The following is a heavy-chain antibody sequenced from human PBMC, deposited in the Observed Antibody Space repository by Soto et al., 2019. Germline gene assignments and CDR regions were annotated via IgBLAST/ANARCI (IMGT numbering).Heavy chain of an antibody. CDR2: IYNSGS. D-gene: IGHD3-10*01. CDR3: ARGVTMVRGVIIPWFDP. V-gene: IGHV4-59*08. CDR1: GASISGHF. Sequence: SETLSLTCAVSGASISGHFWSWIRQPPGKGLEWIAYIYNSGSSYNPSLKSRVTISVDTSKNQLSLKLSSVTAADTAVYYCARGVTMVRGVIIPWFDPWGQGTLVTVSS. J-gene: IGHJ5*02.